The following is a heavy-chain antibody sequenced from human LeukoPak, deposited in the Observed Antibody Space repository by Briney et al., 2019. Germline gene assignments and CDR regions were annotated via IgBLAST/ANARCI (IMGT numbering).Heavy chain of an antibody. CDR1: GGSISSSNW. CDR3: ARTYYYGSGSPYNWLDP. Sequence: PSETLSLTCAVSGGSISSSNWWSWVRQPPGKGLEWIGEIYHSGSTNYNPSLKSRVTISVDKSKNQFSLKLSSVTAADTAVYYCARTYYYGSGSPYNWLDPWGQGTLVTVSS. J-gene: IGHJ5*02. D-gene: IGHD3-10*01. CDR2: IYHSGST. V-gene: IGHV4-4*02.